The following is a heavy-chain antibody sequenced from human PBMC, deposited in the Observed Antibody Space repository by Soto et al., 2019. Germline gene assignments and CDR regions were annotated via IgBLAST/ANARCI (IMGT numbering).Heavy chain of an antibody. V-gene: IGHV1-24*01. J-gene: IGHJ4*02. Sequence: ASVKVSCKVSGYTLTELSMHWVRQAPGKGLEWMGGFDPEDGETIYAQKFQGRVTMTEDTSTDTAYMELSSLRSEDTAVYYCATGHYYDSSGYPDDYWAREPWSPSPQ. CDR3: ATGHYYDSSGYPDDY. D-gene: IGHD3-22*01. CDR2: FDPEDGET. CDR1: GYTLTELS.